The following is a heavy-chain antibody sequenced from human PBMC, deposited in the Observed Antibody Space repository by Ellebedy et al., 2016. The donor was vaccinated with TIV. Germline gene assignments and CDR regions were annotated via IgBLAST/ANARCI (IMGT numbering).Heavy chain of an antibody. CDR3: ARDDSDYGIDAFDI. CDR1: GASIDSGGYY. V-gene: IGHV4-31*03. CDR2: IYYSGRT. D-gene: IGHD4-17*01. Sequence: SETLSLTCTISGASIDSGGYYWSWIRHHPGKGLEWIGYIYYSGRTDYNPSLKSRVTMSIDTSKTQFSLKLTSGTAADTAVYYCARDDSDYGIDAFDIWGHGTMVTVSA. J-gene: IGHJ3*02.